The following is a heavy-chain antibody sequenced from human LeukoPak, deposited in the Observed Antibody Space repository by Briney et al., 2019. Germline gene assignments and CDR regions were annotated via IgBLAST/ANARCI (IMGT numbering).Heavy chain of an antibody. Sequence: GGSLRLSCAGSGLTFSSFGMHWVRQAPGKGLERVAVISHDGSYEYYADSMKGRFTISRDTSKNTLYLQMNSLRAEDTAVYYCAKDGLWFGDLTYFDYWGQGVLVTVSS. D-gene: IGHD3-10*01. J-gene: IGHJ4*02. V-gene: IGHV3-30*18. CDR2: ISHDGSYE. CDR1: GLTFSSFG. CDR3: AKDGLWFGDLTYFDY.